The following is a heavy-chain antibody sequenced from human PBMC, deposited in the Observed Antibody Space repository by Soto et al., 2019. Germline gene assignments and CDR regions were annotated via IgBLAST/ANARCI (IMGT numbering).Heavy chain of an antibody. CDR2: IYYSGNP. Sequence: QVQLQESGPGLVKPSETLSLTCTVSGWSISSYYWSWIRQPPGKGLEWIGYIYYSGNPNYNPSLKSRVPISQDTSKNQFSLNLSSVTAADTAVYYCARHYGDGYDYLDYWGQGTLVTVSS. D-gene: IGHD5-12*01. CDR3: ARHYGDGYDYLDY. V-gene: IGHV4-59*08. CDR1: GWSISSYY. J-gene: IGHJ4*02.